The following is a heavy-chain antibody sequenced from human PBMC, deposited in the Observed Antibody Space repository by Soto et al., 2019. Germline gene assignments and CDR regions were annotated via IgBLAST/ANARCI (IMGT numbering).Heavy chain of an antibody. CDR1: GGTFNNYA. CDR2: ISPMFGKA. CDR3: AREVEVHTPVFGF. D-gene: IGHD2-15*01. J-gene: IGHJ4*02. Sequence: QVQLVQSGAEVKRPGSSVKVSCKASGGTFNNYAVNWVRQAPGQGLEWMGDISPMFGKANYAQKFQGRGKITADDSTATAYLELSSLRSEDTALYYCAREVEVHTPVFGFWGQGSLVTVSS. V-gene: IGHV1-69*01.